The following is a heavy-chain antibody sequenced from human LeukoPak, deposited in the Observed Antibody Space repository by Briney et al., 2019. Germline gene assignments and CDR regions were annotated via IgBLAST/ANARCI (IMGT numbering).Heavy chain of an antibody. D-gene: IGHD4-17*01. Sequence: ASVKVSCKASGYTFTGYYMHWVRQAPGQGLEWMGWINPNSGGTNYAQKFQGRVTMTRDTSISTAYMELSRLRSDDTAVYYCAKGRGTTVTAAANYWGQGTLVTVSS. J-gene: IGHJ4*02. CDR1: GYTFTGYY. CDR2: INPNSGGT. CDR3: AKGRGTTVTAAANY. V-gene: IGHV1-2*02.